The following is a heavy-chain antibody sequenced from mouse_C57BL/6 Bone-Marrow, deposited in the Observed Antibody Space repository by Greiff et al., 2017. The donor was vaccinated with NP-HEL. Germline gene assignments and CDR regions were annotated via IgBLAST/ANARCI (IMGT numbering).Heavy chain of an antibody. D-gene: IGHD1-1*02. CDR3: AREDYGHWYFDV. Sequence: VQLQESGAELVRPGTSVKMSCKASGYTFTNYWIGWAKQRPGHGLEWIGDIYPGGGYTNYNEKFKGKATLTADKSSSTAYMQFSSLTSEDSAIYYCAREDYGHWYFDVWGTGTTVTVSS. V-gene: IGHV1-63*01. J-gene: IGHJ1*03. CDR2: IYPGGGYT. CDR1: GYTFTNYW.